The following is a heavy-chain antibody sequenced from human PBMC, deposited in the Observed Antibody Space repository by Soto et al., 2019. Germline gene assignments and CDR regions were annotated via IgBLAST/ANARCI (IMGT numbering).Heavy chain of an antibody. CDR1: GFTLSGSD. CDR3: SRHQEGRSMVFYGMDV. Sequence: ERQLVESGGGLVQSGGSLKLSCAASGFTLSGSDIHWVRQASGKGLEWVCRIRTKSNNFATSYAESVRGRFTISRDDSDNTASLQMTRLKTEDTAIYYCSRHQEGRSMVFYGMDVWGQGTTGTVSS. J-gene: IGHJ6*02. V-gene: IGHV3-73*02. D-gene: IGHD3-10*01. CDR2: IRTKSNNFAT.